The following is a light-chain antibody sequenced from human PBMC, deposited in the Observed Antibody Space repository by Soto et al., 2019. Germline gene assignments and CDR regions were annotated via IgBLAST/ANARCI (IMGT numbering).Light chain of an antibody. CDR1: SSNIGAVFD. CDR3: QSYDSGLSGWL. V-gene: IGLV1-40*01. Sequence: QTVVTQPPSVSGAPGQRVTISCTGSSSNIGAVFDVHWYQQVPGTAPKLLIYEKTKRPSGVPDRFSGSKSGTSASLAITGLQAEDEADYYCQSYDSGLSGWLFGGGTQLTVL. CDR2: EKT. J-gene: IGLJ2*01.